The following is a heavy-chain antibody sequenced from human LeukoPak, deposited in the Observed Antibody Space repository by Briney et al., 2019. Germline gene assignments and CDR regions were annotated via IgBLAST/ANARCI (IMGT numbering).Heavy chain of an antibody. CDR2: VYYSGST. D-gene: IGHD3-3*01. CDR1: GGSISSSSYY. CDR3: ARHGEPYYDFWSGYLYYFDY. J-gene: IGHJ4*02. V-gene: IGHV4-39*01. Sequence: PSETLSLTCTVSGGSISSSSYYWGWIRQPPGKGLEWIGSVYYSGSTYYSPSLKSRVTVSVDTSKNQFSLKLSSVTAADTAVYYCARHGEPYYDFWSGYLYYFDYWGQGTLVTVSS.